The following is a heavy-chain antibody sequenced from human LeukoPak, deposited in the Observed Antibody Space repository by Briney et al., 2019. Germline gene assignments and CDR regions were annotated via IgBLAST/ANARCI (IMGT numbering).Heavy chain of an antibody. V-gene: IGHV3-23*01. J-gene: IGHJ4*02. D-gene: IGHD1-26*01. Sequence: PGGSLRLSCAASGFAFSSFAMSWVRQAPGKGLDWVXSXSGSGGSTYYADSVKGRFTISRDSSKNTLYLQMNSLRAEDTAVYYCAKGVGTNKGGYYFDYWGQGTPVTVSS. CDR2: XSGSGGST. CDR3: AKGVGTNKGGYYFDY. CDR1: GFAFSSFA.